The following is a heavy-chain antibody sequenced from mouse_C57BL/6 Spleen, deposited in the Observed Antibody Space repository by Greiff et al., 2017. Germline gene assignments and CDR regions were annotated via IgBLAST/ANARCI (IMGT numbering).Heavy chain of an antibody. D-gene: IGHD2-5*01. J-gene: IGHJ3*01. CDR1: GYTFTSYW. CDR2: IDPTDSNT. CDR3: VPYYSNCVCAY. Sequence: VQLQQPGAELVKPGASVKLSCKASGYTFTSYWMQWVKQRPGQGLEWIGEIDPTDSNTNYNQKFKGKATLTVDTSSSTAYMQLSSLTSEDSAVYYCVPYYSNCVCAYWGQGTLVTVSA. V-gene: IGHV1-50*01.